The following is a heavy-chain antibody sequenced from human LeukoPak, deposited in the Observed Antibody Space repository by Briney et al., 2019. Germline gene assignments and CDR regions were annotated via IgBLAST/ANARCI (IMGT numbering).Heavy chain of an antibody. J-gene: IGHJ4*02. CDR3: ARDYYDSSGYSN. V-gene: IGHV1-69*13. Sequence: GASVKVSCKASGYTFTSYYMHWVRQAPGQGLEWMGGIIPIFGTANYAQKFQGRVTITADESTSTAYMELSSLRSEDTAVYYCARDYYDSSGYSNWGQGTLVTVSS. CDR1: GYTFTSYY. CDR2: IIPIFGTA. D-gene: IGHD3-22*01.